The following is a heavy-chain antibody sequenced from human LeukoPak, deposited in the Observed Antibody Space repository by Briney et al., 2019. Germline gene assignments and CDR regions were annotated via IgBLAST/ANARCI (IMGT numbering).Heavy chain of an antibody. CDR1: GFTFSSYW. CDR2: ISSGSSAI. V-gene: IGHV3-21*01. CDR3: ARGHTAVTRHFDF. Sequence: PGGSLRLSCAASGFTFSSYWMHWVRQAPGKGLVWVSIISSGSSAIFSADALKGRFTISRDDAKNLLYLDTNSLRAEDTAVYYCARGHTAVTRHFDFWGQGTLVTVSS. D-gene: IGHD4-17*01. J-gene: IGHJ4*02.